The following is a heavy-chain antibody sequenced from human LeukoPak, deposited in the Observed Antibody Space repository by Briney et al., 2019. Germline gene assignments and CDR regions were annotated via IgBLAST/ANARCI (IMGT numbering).Heavy chain of an antibody. CDR2: ISSSSSSI. D-gene: IGHD3-10*01. V-gene: IGHV3-48*02. J-gene: IGHJ2*01. Sequence: GGSLRLSCAASGFTFSSYSMHWVRQAPGKGLEWLSYISSSSSSIHYADSVKGRFTISRDNAKNSVHLQMNSLRDEDTAVYYCSRGRRGSSYWYFDLWGRGTLVTVSS. CDR3: SRGRRGSSYWYFDL. CDR1: GFTFSSYS.